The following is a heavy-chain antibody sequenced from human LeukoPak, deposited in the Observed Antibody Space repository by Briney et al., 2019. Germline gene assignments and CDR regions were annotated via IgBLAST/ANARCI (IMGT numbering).Heavy chain of an antibody. V-gene: IGHV3-9*01. J-gene: IGHJ3*01. CDR2: SSWNSGTI. D-gene: IGHD1/OR15-1a*01. CDR1: GFTFSDYA. Sequence: PGGSLRLSCAASGFTFSDYAMHWVRQVPGKGLEWVGGSSWNSGTIAYGESVKGRATISRDNARNSLYLEVNSPRVEDTALYYCAKDLAVGTSPRVYAFDVWGQGSLVTVSS. CDR3: AKDLAVGTSPRVYAFDV.